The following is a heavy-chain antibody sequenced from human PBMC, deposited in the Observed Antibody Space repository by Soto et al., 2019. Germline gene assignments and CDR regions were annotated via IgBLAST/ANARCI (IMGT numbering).Heavy chain of an antibody. J-gene: IGHJ3*01. CDR1: GYTFINYG. CDR3: ARWSAIVGGAEALDV. D-gene: IGHD1-26*01. CDR2: LSAYNGDT. V-gene: IGHV1-18*01. Sequence: QVQLVQSGAEVKNPGASVRVSCKTSGYTFINYGITWVRHAPGQGLEWTGWLSAYNGDTSSSEKLQDRFTMTTDTSTNTMYMDLRSLTSDDTAVYYCARWSAIVGGAEALDVWGQGTMVIVSS.